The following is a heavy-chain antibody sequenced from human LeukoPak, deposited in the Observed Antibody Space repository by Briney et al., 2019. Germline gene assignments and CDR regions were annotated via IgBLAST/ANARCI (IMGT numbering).Heavy chain of an antibody. Sequence: ASXKVSCKASGGTFSSYAISWVRQAPGQGLEWMGGIIPIFGTANYAQKFQGRVTITADESTSTAYMELSSLRSEDTAVYYCASSPDTAMVFDYWGQGTLVTVSS. CDR1: GGTFSSYA. V-gene: IGHV1-69*01. D-gene: IGHD5-18*01. CDR3: ASSPDTAMVFDY. CDR2: IIPIFGTA. J-gene: IGHJ4*02.